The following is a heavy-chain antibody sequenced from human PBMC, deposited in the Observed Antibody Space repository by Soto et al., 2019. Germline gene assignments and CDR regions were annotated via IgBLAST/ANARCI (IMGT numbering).Heavy chain of an antibody. CDR1: GFAVSSYS. D-gene: IGHD2-21*01. Sequence: GGSLRLSCAASGFAVSSYSMHWVRQAPGKGLEWVAAMSFDGNSKYFADSVKGRFKISRDTSKNTWSLEMGSLGVEDSALYHCTRGRSMIANDDFEYWGQGTQVTVSS. V-gene: IGHV3-30-3*01. CDR2: MSFDGNSK. J-gene: IGHJ4*02. CDR3: TRGRSMIANDDFEY.